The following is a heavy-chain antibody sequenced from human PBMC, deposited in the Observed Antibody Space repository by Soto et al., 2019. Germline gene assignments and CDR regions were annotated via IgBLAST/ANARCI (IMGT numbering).Heavy chain of an antibody. Sequence: GGSLRLSCAASGFTFDDYAMHWVRQAPGKGLEWVSGISWNSGSIGYADSVKGRFTISRDNAKNSLYLQMNSLRAEDTALYYCAAYIVATTRYYFDYWGQGTLVTVSS. J-gene: IGHJ4*02. V-gene: IGHV3-9*01. D-gene: IGHD5-12*01. CDR3: AAYIVATTRYYFDY. CDR1: GFTFDDYA. CDR2: ISWNSGSI.